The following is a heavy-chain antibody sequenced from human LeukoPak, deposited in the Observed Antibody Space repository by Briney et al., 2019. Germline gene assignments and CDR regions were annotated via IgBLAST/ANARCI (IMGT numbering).Heavy chain of an antibody. CDR3: ARALWSGPVYYGMDV. CDR1: GFTFSSSS. D-gene: IGHD3-10*01. Sequence: GGSLRLSCAASGFTFSSSSMNWVRQAPGKGLEWVSSISSSSSYIYYADSVKGRFTISRDNAKNSLYLQMNSLRAEDTAVYYCARALWSGPVYYGMDVWGQGTTVTVSS. V-gene: IGHV3-21*01. J-gene: IGHJ6*02. CDR2: ISSSSSYI.